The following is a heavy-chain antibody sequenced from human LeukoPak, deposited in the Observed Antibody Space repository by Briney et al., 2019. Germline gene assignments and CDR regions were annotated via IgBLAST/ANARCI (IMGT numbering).Heavy chain of an antibody. CDR2: TSANIDDT. D-gene: IGHD3-22*01. CDR3: ARDSPTSGSGYPSRKINFPYYFDY. Sequence: ASVKVSCKASGYTFINFGISWVRQAPGQGLEWLGWTSANIDDTNYAENGQGRVTMTTDTSTQTVYMELRSLGSDDTAVYFCARDSPTSGSGYPSRKINFPYYFDYWGQGTLVTVTS. V-gene: IGHV1-18*01. J-gene: IGHJ4*02. CDR1: GYTFINFG.